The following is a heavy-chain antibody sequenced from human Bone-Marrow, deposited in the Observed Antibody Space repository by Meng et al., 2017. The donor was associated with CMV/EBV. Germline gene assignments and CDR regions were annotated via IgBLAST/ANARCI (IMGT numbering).Heavy chain of an antibody. Sequence: SETLSLTCTVSGGSISSSSYYWGWIRQPPGKGLEWIGSIYYSGSTYYNPSLKSRVTISVDTSKNQFSLKLSSVTAADTAVYYCASEFLRGYSCKGYGMDVWGQGTTVTVSS. CDR3: ASEFLRGYSCKGYGMDV. CDR1: GGSISSSSYY. CDR2: IYYSGST. J-gene: IGHJ6*02. V-gene: IGHV4-39*01. D-gene: IGHD5-18*01.